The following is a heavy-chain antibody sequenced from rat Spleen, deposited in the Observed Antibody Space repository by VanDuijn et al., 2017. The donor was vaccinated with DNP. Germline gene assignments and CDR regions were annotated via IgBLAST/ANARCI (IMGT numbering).Heavy chain of an antibody. D-gene: IGHD1-11*01. V-gene: IGHV5S13*01. J-gene: IGHJ3*01. CDR2: ISTSGEYT. Sequence: EVQLEESGGGLVQPGRSLQLSCVASEFTFSKSDVAWVRQAPTKGLEWVASISTSGEYTHYRDSVKGRFTISRDNAQDTQYLQMDSLRPEDTATYYCATGVYGGYEDWFANWGQGTLVTVSS. CDR3: ATGVYGGYEDWFAN. CDR1: EFTFSKSD.